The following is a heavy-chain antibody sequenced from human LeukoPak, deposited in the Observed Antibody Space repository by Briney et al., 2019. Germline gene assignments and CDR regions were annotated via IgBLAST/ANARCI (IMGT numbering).Heavy chain of an antibody. CDR1: GYSISSGYF. CDR3: ARPPDYSDYGAAFTY. D-gene: IGHD4-11*01. J-gene: IGHJ4*02. Sequence: SETLSLTCAVSGYSISSGYFWGWIRQPPGKGLEWIGSIYHSGTTYYNPSLKSRVTISVDTSKNQFSLRLSSVTAADTAVYYCARPPDYSDYGAAFTYWGQGTLVIVSS. V-gene: IGHV4-38-2*01. CDR2: IYHSGTT.